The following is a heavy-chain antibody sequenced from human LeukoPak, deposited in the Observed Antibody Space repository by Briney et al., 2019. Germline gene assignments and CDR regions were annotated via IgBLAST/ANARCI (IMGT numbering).Heavy chain of an antibody. Sequence: GESLKIPCTGPGYSFPNYWIGWVRQMPGKGLGWIGTMCPGDSDTRYSTSFQGQVATSVDKPISTAYLQWSSLKASDTAMYSCARHIGLVTPDGFDIWGEGTMVTVSS. D-gene: IGHD2-21*02. CDR1: GYSFPNYW. V-gene: IGHV5-51*01. CDR3: ARHIGLVTPDGFDI. CDR2: MCPGDSDT. J-gene: IGHJ3*02.